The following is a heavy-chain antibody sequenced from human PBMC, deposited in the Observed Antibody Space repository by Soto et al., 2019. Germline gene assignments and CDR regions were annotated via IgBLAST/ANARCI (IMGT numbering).Heavy chain of an antibody. Sequence: SETLSLTCTVSGGSISSYYWSWIRQPPGKGLEWIGYIYYSGSTNYNPSLKSRVTISVDTSKNQFSLKLSSVTAADTAVYYCARVLNFLGDPHYFDYWGQGTLVTVSS. D-gene: IGHD3-3*01. V-gene: IGHV4-59*01. CDR1: GGSISSYY. J-gene: IGHJ4*02. CDR3: ARVLNFLGDPHYFDY. CDR2: IYYSGST.